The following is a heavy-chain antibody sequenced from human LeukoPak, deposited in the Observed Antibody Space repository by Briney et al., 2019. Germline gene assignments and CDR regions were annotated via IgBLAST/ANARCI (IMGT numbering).Heavy chain of an antibody. CDR1: GYTFTGYY. J-gene: IGHJ5*02. CDR2: INPNSGGT. D-gene: IGHD2-2*01. Sequence: ASVKVSCKASGYTFTGYYMHWVRQAPGQGLEWMGWINPNSGGTNYAQKFQGRVTMTRDTSITTAYMELSRLRFDDTAVYYCARVVVVSAGVSNWFDPWGQGTLVTVSS. V-gene: IGHV1-2*02. CDR3: ARVVVVSAGVSNWFDP.